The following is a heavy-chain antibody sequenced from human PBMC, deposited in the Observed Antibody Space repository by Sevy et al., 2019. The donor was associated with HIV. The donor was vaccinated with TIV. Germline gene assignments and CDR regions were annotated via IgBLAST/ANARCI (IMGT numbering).Heavy chain of an antibody. V-gene: IGHV5-51*01. CDR1: GYTFTSYW. J-gene: IGHJ4*02. CDR3: TRCVGDGNNEFGY. Sequence: GESLKISCKGSGYTFTSYWIGWVRQMPGKGLEWMGIIYPGDSDIRDSPSFQGPVTISADKSINTAFLQWSSLKASDTAIYYCTRCVGDGNNEFGYWGQGTLVTGSS. CDR2: IYPGDSDI. D-gene: IGHD1-26*01.